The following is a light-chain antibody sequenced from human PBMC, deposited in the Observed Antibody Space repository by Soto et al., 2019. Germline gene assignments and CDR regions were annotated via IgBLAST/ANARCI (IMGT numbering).Light chain of an antibody. J-gene: IGKJ1*01. CDR1: QSVSSSY. Sequence: VLTRWLAKLPLCVGEGETVARGGRQSVSSSYLAWYQQKPGQAPRLLIYGASSMAIGIPDRFSGSGAGTEFLLTICRLECEDFEVYYCQEYGSSLPWTFGQGTKVDIK. CDR3: QEYGSSLPWT. V-gene: IGKV3-20*01. CDR2: GAS.